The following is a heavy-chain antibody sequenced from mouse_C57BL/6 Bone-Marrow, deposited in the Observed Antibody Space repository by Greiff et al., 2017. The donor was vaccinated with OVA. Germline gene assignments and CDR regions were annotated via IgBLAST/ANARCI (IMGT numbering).Heavy chain of an antibody. Sequence: QVHVKQPGAELVKPGASVKMSCKASGYTFTSYWITWVKQRPGQGLEWIGDIYPGSGSTNYNEKFKSKATLTVDTSSSTAYMQLSSLTSEDSAVYYCARDGGSSYVPHWYFDVWGTGTTVTVSS. V-gene: IGHV1-55*01. D-gene: IGHD1-1*01. CDR1: GYTFTSYW. CDR3: ARDGGSSYVPHWYFDV. CDR2: IYPGSGST. J-gene: IGHJ1*03.